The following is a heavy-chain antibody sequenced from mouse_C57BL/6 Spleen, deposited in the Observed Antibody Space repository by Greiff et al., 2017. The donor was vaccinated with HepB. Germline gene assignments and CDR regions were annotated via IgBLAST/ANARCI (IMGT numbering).Heavy chain of an antibody. Sequence: EVQLQQSGPELVKPGASVKMSCKASGYTFTDYNMHWVKQSHGKSLEWIGYINPNNGGTSYNQKFKGKATLTVNKSSSTAYMELRSLTSEDSAVYYCAGGSYDYDWVYAMDYWGQGTSVTVSS. CDR1: GYTFTDYN. CDR3: AGGSYDYDWVYAMDY. CDR2: INPNNGGT. D-gene: IGHD2-4*01. J-gene: IGHJ4*01. V-gene: IGHV1-22*01.